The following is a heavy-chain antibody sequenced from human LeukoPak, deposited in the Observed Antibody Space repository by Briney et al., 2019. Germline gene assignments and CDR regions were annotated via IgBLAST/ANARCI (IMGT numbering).Heavy chain of an antibody. CDR1: GFSFSSFA. D-gene: IGHD5-24*01. V-gene: IGHV3-30*01. CDR3: ARVEMPIIAVFDY. CDR2: TSPAGNEI. Sequence: GGSLRLSCAASGFSFSSFALHWVRQAPGKGLEWVAATSPAGNEIYYADSVKGRFTISRDNSNNTLYLQMNSLRPEDTAVYYCARVEMPIIAVFDYWGQGTLVTGSS. J-gene: IGHJ4*02.